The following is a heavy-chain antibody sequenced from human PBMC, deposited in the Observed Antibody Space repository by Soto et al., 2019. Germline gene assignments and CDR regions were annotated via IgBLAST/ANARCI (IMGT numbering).Heavy chain of an antibody. V-gene: IGHV3-23*01. CDR3: AKRSPPADGELFGRPKD. CDR2: ISGNGDTT. D-gene: IGHD6-6*01. CDR1: GFTFRSYA. Sequence: VQLLESGGGLVQPGGSLRLSCGGSGFTFRSYAMIWVRQAPGKGLEWVSGISGNGDTTYYADSLKGRFSISRDNSKNTVYLQMNSLRAEDTAVYYCAKRSPPADGELFGRPKDWGQGTLVTVSS. J-gene: IGHJ4*02.